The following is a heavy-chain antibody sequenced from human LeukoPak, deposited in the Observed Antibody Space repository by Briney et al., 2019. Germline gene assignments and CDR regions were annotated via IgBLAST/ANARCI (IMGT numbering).Heavy chain of an antibody. Sequence: PSETLSLTCTVSGGSISSFYWSWIRQPPGKGLEWIGYMYYSGSTKYNPSLKSRVTISVDTSKNQLSLKLRSVTATDTAVYYCARDVPRGTGYMDVWGKGTTVTVSS. CDR2: MYYSGST. CDR3: ARDVPRGTGYMDV. J-gene: IGHJ6*03. D-gene: IGHD3-10*01. V-gene: IGHV4-59*01. CDR1: GGSISSFY.